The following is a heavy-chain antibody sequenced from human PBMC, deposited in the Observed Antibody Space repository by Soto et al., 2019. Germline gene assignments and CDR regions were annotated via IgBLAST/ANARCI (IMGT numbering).Heavy chain of an antibody. V-gene: IGHV1-69*12. CDR1: GGTFSSYA. J-gene: IGHJ4*02. D-gene: IGHD2-8*01. CDR2: IIPIFGTA. Sequence: QVQLVQSGAEVKKPGSSVKVSCKASGGTFSSYAISWVRQAHGQGLEWMGGIIPIFGTANYAQKFQGRVTITADESTSTAYMELSSLRSEDTAVYYCASTDCTIGVCYIIGGNWGQGTLVTVSS. CDR3: ASTDCTIGVCYIIGGN.